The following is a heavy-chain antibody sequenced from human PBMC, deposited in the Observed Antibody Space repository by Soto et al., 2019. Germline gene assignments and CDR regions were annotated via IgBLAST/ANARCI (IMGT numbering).Heavy chain of an antibody. CDR2: IYDSGSS. Sequence: SETLSLTCTVSGASISSGDYFWSWIRQSPGKCLEWIGYIYDSGSSYYNPSLQSRVTMSVDTSKNQFSLKLSSVTAADTAVYYCAREKGYISGPKNFDYWGQGTLVTVYS. CDR3: AREKGYISGPKNFDY. CDR1: GASISSGDYF. J-gene: IGHJ4*02. V-gene: IGHV4-30-4*01. D-gene: IGHD5-12*01.